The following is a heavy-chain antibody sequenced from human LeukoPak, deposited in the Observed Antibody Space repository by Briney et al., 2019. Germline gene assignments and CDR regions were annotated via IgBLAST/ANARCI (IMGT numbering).Heavy chain of an antibody. CDR1: GFTFSSYW. V-gene: IGHV3-21*01. CDR3: AREGANIGGRVVVAAVDY. CDR2: ISSSSSYT. D-gene: IGHD2-15*01. Sequence: PGGSLRLSCAASGFTFSSYWMSWVRQAPGKGLEWVSSISSSSSYTYYADSVKGRFNAKNSLYLQMNSLRAEDTAVYYCAREGANIGGRVVVAAVDYWGQGTLVTVSS. J-gene: IGHJ4*02.